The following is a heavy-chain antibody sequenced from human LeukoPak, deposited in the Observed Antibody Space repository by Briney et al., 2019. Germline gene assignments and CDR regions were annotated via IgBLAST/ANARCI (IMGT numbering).Heavy chain of an antibody. CDR1: GLTFSSYA. J-gene: IGHJ4*02. D-gene: IGHD2-2*01. Sequence: GRSLRLSCAASGLTFSSYAMHWVRQAPGKGLEWVAVISYDGSNKYYADSVKGRFTISRDNSKNTLYLQMNSLRAEDTAVYYCARKLLSLYYFDYWGQGTLVTVSS. V-gene: IGHV3-30-3*01. CDR3: ARKLLSLYYFDY. CDR2: ISYDGSNK.